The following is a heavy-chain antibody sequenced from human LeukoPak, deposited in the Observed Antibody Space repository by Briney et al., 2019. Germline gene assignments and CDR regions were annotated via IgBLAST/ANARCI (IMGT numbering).Heavy chain of an antibody. CDR3: ARRVVHGYYYYMDV. CDR1: GYTLSTHA. D-gene: IGHD3-16*02. V-gene: IGHV1-69*13. Sequence: SVKVSCKASGYTLSTHAITWVRQAPGQGLEWMGGIILFFGRPNYAQKFQGRVTITAAESASTAYMELSDLTSDDTAIYYCARRVVHGYYYYMDVWGRGTTVTVSS. CDR2: IILFFGRP. J-gene: IGHJ6*03.